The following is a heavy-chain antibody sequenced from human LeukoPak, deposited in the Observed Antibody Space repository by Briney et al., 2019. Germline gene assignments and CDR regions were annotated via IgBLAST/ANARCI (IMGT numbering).Heavy chain of an antibody. CDR3: ACGRSPRSIAARNYYFDY. D-gene: IGHD6-6*01. Sequence: GGSLRLSCAASGFTFSSYEMNWVRQAPGKGLEWVSYISSSGSTIYYADSVKGRFTISRDNAKNSLYLQMNSLRAEDTAVYYCACGRSPRSIAARNYYFDYWGQGTLVTVSS. J-gene: IGHJ4*02. CDR1: GFTFSSYE. CDR2: ISSSGSTI. V-gene: IGHV3-48*03.